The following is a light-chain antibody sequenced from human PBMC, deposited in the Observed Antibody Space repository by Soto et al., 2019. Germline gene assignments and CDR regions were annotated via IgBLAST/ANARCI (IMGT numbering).Light chain of an antibody. V-gene: IGKV1-33*01. CDR1: QSISSY. Sequence: DIQMTQSPSSLSASVGYRFTITCRASQSISSYLNWYQQKPGKAPKLLIYAASSLQSGVPSRFSGSGSGTDFTFTISSLQPEDIATYYCQQYDNLPRTFGQGTRREI. CDR3: QQYDNLPRT. CDR2: AAS. J-gene: IGKJ5*01.